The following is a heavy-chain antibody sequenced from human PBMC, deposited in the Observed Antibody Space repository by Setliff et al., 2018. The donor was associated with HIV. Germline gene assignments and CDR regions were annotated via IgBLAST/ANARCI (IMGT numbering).Heavy chain of an antibody. Sequence: PSETLSLTCTISGGSISSYYWSWIRQPPGKGLEWIENIHSSGSTNYNPSLKSRVTITVDTSKNQFSLKLSSVTAADTAVYSCARATPFVVVPAAPNYYYYMDVWGKGTTVTVSS. V-gene: IGHV4-4*09. D-gene: IGHD2-2*01. J-gene: IGHJ6*03. CDR1: GGSISSYY. CDR2: IHSSGST. CDR3: ARATPFVVVPAAPNYYYYMDV.